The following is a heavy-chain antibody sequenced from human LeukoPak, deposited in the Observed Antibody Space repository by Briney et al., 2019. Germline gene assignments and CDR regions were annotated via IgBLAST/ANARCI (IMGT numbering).Heavy chain of an antibody. V-gene: IGHV3-74*01. CDR2: INRDGSNT. J-gene: IGHJ4*02. CDR1: GFTISTYW. D-gene: IGHD6-19*01. Sequence: GSLRLSCPASGFTISTYWMQWVRQAPGKGLVWVSCINRDGSNTTYADSVKGRFTIARDNAKNTLYLQMNSLRAEDTAVYYCAIEEGFAVTGPYYVDNRGQGTLVTVSS. CDR3: AIEEGFAVTGPYYVDN.